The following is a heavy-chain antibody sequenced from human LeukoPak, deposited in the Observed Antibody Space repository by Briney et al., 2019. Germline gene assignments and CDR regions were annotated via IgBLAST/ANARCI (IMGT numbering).Heavy chain of an antibody. CDR1: GFTFSSYW. D-gene: IGHD6-13*01. CDR2: IKQDGSEK. J-gene: IGHJ4*02. Sequence: GGSLRLSCAASGFTFSSYWMSWVRQAPGKGLEWVANIKQDGSEKYYVDSVKGRFTISRDNANNSLYLQMNSLRAEDTAVYYCASAAPYLPFDYWGQGTLVTVSS. CDR3: ASAAPYLPFDY. V-gene: IGHV3-7*01.